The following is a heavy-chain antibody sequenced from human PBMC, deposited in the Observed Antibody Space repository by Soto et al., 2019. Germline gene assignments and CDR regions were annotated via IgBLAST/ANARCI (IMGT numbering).Heavy chain of an antibody. CDR1: GFSLSTSGVG. V-gene: IGHV2-5*02. J-gene: IGHJ5*02. CDR2: IYWDDDK. D-gene: IGHD2-15*01. Sequence: QITLKESGPPLVKPTQTLTLTCTFSGFSLSTSGVGVGWIRQPPGKALEWLAFIYWDDDKRYSTSLKSRLTIPKDTSKNQVVRTMTHMDPVDTATYYCAHRRVVPAKGNNWFDTWGQGTLVIVSS. CDR3: AHRRVVPAKGNNWFDT.